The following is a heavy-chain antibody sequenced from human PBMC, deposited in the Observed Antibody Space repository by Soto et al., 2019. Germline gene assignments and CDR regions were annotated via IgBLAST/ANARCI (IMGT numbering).Heavy chain of an antibody. J-gene: IGHJ5*02. CDR3: AAYSHKGS. Sequence: EEQLVESGGDLVQPGGSLRLSCAASGCTVSNNYMSWVRQAPGKGLEWASLIYSGGSTYYADSVKGRFTISGDSSKNTLCLQMNSLRAEDTAMYYCAAYSHKGSWCQGTLVSVSS. CDR1: GCTVSNNY. V-gene: IGHV3-66*01. D-gene: IGHD3-16*01. CDR2: IYSGGST.